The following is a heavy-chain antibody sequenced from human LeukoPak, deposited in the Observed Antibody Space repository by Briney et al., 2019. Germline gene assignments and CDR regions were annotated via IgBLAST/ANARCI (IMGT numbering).Heavy chain of an antibody. J-gene: IGHJ6*03. CDR2: MNPNSGNT. D-gene: IGHD5-24*01. CDR3: ARVADLGCNSLYYYYYYMDV. CDR1: GYTFTSYD. V-gene: IGHV1-8*01. Sequence: GASVKVSCKASGYTFTSYDINWVRQATGQGLEWMGWMNPNSGNTGYAQKFQGRVTMTRNTSISTAYMELSSLRSEDTAVYYCARVADLGCNSLYYYYYYMDVWGKGTTVTVSS.